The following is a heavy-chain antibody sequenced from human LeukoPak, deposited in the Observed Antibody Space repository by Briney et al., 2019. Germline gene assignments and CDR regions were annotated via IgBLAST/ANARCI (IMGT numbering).Heavy chain of an antibody. J-gene: IGHJ4*02. CDR1: GYSFTNDW. CDR3: ARLRYFDITHYFDY. V-gene: IGHV5-51*01. Sequence: PGESLQISCKGSGYSFTNDWIGWVRQLPGKGLEWMGIVYPGDSRTTYSPSFEGQVTISADKSVNIAYLQWSSLKASDTAVYYCARLRYFDITHYFDYWGQGTLVTVSS. D-gene: IGHD3-9*01. CDR2: VYPGDSRT.